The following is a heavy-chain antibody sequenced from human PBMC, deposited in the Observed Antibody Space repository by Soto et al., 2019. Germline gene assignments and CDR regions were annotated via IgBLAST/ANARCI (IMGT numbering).Heavy chain of an antibody. D-gene: IGHD3-22*01. V-gene: IGHV1-3*01. CDR3: ARDRIDSRGYSRWFDP. J-gene: IGHJ5*02. CDR1: GYTFTSYA. Sequence: QVQLVQSGAEVKKPGASVKVSCKASGYTFTSYAMHWVRQAPGQRLEWMGWINAGNGNTKYSQKFQGRVTITRDTSASTAYMELSSLRSEDTAVYYCARDRIDSRGYSRWFDPWGQGTLVTVSS. CDR2: INAGNGNT.